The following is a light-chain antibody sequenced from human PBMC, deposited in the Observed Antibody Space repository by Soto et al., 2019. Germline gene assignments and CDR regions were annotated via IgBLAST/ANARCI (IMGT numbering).Light chain of an antibody. CDR3: SSYTSSSTPNWV. CDR2: DVS. J-gene: IGLJ3*02. V-gene: IGLV2-14*01. CDR1: SSDAGGYNY. Sequence: QSALTQPASVSGSPGQSITISCTGTSSDAGGYNYVSWYQQHPGKAPKLMIYDVSNRPSGVSNRFSGSKSGNTASLTISGLQAEDEADYYCSSYTSSSTPNWVFGGGTKVTVL.